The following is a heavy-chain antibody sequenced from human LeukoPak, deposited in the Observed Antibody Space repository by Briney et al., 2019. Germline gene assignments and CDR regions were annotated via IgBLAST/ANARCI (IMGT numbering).Heavy chain of an antibody. Sequence: GGSLRLSCAASGFTFSRYWMHWVRQAPGKGLLWVSRINSDGSSTSYADSVKGRFTISRDNAKNTLYLQMNSLRAEDTAVYYCARTIAPTAYYYYYGMDVWGQGTTVTVSS. CDR3: ARTIAPTAYYYYYGMDV. CDR2: INSDGSST. D-gene: IGHD3-10*01. V-gene: IGHV3-74*01. J-gene: IGHJ6*02. CDR1: GFTFSRYW.